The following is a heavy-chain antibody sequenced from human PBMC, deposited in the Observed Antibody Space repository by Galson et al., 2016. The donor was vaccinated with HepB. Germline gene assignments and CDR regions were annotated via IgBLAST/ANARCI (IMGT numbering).Heavy chain of an antibody. CDR3: ASGIAVTTSNSFWYFDL. CDR2: ISGSGGNS. D-gene: IGHD3-10*01. CDR1: GFTFSSYA. J-gene: IGHJ2*01. Sequence: SLRLSCATSGFTFSSYAMSWVRQAPGKGLEWVSAISGSGGNSYYADSVKGRFTFSRDNSKNTLYLQMTSLRAEDTAVYYCASGIAVTTSNSFWYFDLWGRGTLVTVSS. V-gene: IGHV3-23*01.